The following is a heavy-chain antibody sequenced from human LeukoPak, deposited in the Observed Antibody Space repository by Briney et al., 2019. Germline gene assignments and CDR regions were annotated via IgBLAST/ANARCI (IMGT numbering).Heavy chain of an antibody. CDR3: ATTIGGYNYGPSFDY. CDR1: GFTFSSYA. CDR2: ISGSGGST. V-gene: IGHV3-23*01. J-gene: IGHJ4*02. Sequence: GGSLRLSCAASGFTFSSYAMNWVRQAPGKGLEWVSVISGSGGSTHYADSVKGRFTISKDNSKNTLYLQMNSLRAEDTAVYYCATTIGGYNYGPSFDYWGQGTLVTVSS. D-gene: IGHD5-18*01.